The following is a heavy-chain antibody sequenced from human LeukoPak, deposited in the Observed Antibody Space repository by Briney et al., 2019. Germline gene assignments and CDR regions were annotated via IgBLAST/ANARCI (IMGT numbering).Heavy chain of an antibody. Sequence: PGGSLRLSCAASGFTFSNAWMIWVRQAPGKGLEWLGFIRSTANRGTAEYAASVKDRFAISRDDSKSIAYLQMNSLKTEDTAVYYCSRDILSGGSPTPPFDYWGQGTLVTVSS. CDR1: GFTFSNAW. CDR3: SRDILSGGSPTPPFDY. V-gene: IGHV3-49*04. D-gene: IGHD2-15*01. J-gene: IGHJ4*02. CDR2: IRSTANRGTA.